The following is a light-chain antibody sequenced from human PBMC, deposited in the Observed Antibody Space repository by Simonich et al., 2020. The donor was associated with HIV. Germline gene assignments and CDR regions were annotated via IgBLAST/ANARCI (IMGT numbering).Light chain of an antibody. V-gene: IGLV2-23*01. Sequence: QSALTQPASVSGSPGQSITISCTGTTSDVGSYNLVSWSQQHPGNAPKLMIYEGSKRPSGVSDRFSGSKCGNTASRTSTGLQAEDEADYYCCSYAGTSTVIFGGGTKLTVL. CDR3: CSYAGTSTVI. J-gene: IGLJ2*01. CDR2: EGS. CDR1: TSDVGSYNL.